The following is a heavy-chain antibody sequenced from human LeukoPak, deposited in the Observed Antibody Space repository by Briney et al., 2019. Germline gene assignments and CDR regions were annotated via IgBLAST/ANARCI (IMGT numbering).Heavy chain of an antibody. CDR2: IIPIFGTA. CDR3: ASQNTAMVYTYFDY. Sequence: SVKASCKASGGTFSSYAISWVRQAPGQGLEWMGGIIPIFGTANYAQKFQGRVTITADESTSTAYMELSSLRSEDTAVYYCASQNTAMVYTYFDYWGQGTLVTVSS. V-gene: IGHV1-69*13. D-gene: IGHD5-18*01. J-gene: IGHJ4*02. CDR1: GGTFSSYA.